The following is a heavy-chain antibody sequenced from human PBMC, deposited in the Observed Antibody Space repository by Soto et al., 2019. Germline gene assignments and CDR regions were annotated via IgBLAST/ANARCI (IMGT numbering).Heavy chain of an antibody. V-gene: IGHV1-69*06. J-gene: IGHJ6*02. D-gene: IGHD3-3*01. CDR1: GGTFSSYA. CDR3: ASSITIFGVVYYGMDV. CDR2: IIPIFGTA. Sequence: QVQLVQSGAEVKKPGSSVKVSCKASGGTFSSYAFSWLRQAPGQGLEWRGGIIPIFGTANYAQKFQGRVTITADKSTSTAYMELSSLRSEDTAVYYCASSITIFGVVYYGMDVWGQGTTVTVSS.